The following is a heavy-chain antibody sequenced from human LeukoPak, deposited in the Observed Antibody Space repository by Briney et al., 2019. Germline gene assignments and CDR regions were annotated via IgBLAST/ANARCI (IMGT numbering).Heavy chain of an antibody. J-gene: IGHJ6*02. CDR2: INHSGST. Sequence: SETLSLTCAVYGGSFSGYYWSWIRQPPGKGLEWIGEINHSGSTNYNPSLKSRVTISVDTSKNQFSLKLSSVTAADTAVYYCARGRRYCTNGVCSSYCYYGMDVWGQGTTVTVSS. CDR3: ARGRRYCTNGVCSSYCYYGMDV. D-gene: IGHD2-8*01. CDR1: GGSFSGYY. V-gene: IGHV4-34*01.